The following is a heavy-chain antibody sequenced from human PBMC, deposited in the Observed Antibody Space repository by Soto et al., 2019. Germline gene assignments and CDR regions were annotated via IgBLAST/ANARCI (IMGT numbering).Heavy chain of an antibody. CDR2: IYWDDDK. D-gene: IGHD5-12*01. J-gene: IGHJ4*02. Sequence: QITLKESGPTLVKPTQTLTLTCTFSEFSLSTNGVGVGWIRQPPGKALEWLAVIYWDDDKRYRPSLRSRLTITKDTSKYQVVLNVSNMDPEDTATYYCAHSPAGMSGYDWLFDFWGQGTLVTVSS. V-gene: IGHV2-5*02. CDR3: AHSPAGMSGYDWLFDF. CDR1: EFSLSTNGVG.